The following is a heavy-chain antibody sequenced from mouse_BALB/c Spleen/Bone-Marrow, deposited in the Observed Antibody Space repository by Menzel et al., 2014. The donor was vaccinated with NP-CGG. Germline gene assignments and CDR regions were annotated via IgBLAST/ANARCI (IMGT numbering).Heavy chain of an antibody. CDR2: ILPGSGSI. CDR3: ASRYDTMDY. J-gene: IGHJ4*01. Sequence: ATGYTFSSYWIEWVKQRPGHGLEWIGEILPGSGSIKYNEKFKGKATFTADTSSNTAYMQLSSLTSEDSAVYYCASRYDTMDYWGQGTSVTVSS. CDR1: GYTFSSYW. V-gene: IGHV1-9*01.